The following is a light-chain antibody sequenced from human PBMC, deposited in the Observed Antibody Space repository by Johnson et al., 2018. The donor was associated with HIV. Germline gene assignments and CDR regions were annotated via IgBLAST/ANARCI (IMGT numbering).Light chain of an antibody. CDR3: GPWDTSLRGRFV. CDR2: DND. J-gene: IGLJ1*01. Sequence: QSVLTQPPSVSAAPGQKVTISCSGSSSNIGNNYVSWYQQLPRTAPKLLIYDNDKRPSGIPDRFSGSTSSTSATLGITGLQPGDEADYYCGPWDTSLRGRFVFGPGTKVTVL. V-gene: IGLV1-51*01. CDR1: SSNIGNNY.